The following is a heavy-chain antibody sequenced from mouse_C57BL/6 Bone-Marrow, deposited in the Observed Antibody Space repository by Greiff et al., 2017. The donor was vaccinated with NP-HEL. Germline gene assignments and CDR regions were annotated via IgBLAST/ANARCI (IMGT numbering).Heavy chain of an antibody. D-gene: IGHD1-1*01. Sequence: VQLQQSGAELVRPGSSVKMSCKTSGYTFTSYGINWVKQRPGQGLEWIGYIYIGNGYTEYNEKFKGKATLTSDPSSITAYMQLSSLTSEDSAIYFCARAPRYYYGSIFYAMDYWGQGTSVTVSS. CDR3: ARAPRYYYGSIFYAMDY. CDR1: GYTFTSYG. J-gene: IGHJ4*01. V-gene: IGHV1-58*01. CDR2: IYIGNGYT.